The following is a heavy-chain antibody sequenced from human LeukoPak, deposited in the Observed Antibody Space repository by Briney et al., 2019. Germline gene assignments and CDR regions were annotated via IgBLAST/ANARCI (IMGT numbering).Heavy chain of an antibody. Sequence: GGSLRLSCAASGFTFSSYSMNWVRQAPGKGLEWVSSISSSSSYIYYADSVKGRFTISRDNSKNTLYLQMNSLRAEDTAVYYCARDFSLHPLFLDYWGQGTLVTVSS. CDR2: ISSSSSYI. J-gene: IGHJ4*02. CDR3: ARDFSLHPLFLDY. D-gene: IGHD2/OR15-2a*01. V-gene: IGHV3-21*01. CDR1: GFTFSSYS.